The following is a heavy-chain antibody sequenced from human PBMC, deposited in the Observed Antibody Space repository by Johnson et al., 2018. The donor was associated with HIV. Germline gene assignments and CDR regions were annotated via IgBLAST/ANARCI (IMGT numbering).Heavy chain of an antibody. CDR3: ARNVYSGYDFRDAFDI. D-gene: IGHD5-12*01. Sequence: QVQLVESGGGLVKPGGSLRLSCAASGFTFSDYYMSWIRQAPGKGLEWVSGISGSGDSTYYADSVKGRFTISRDNSKNTLYLQMNSLRAEDTAVYYCARNVYSGYDFRDAFDIWGQGTMVTVSS. CDR2: ISGSGDST. V-gene: IGHV3-11*04. CDR1: GFTFSDYY. J-gene: IGHJ3*02.